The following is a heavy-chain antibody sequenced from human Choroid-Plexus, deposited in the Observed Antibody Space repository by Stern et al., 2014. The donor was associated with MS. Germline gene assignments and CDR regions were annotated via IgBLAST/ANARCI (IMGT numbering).Heavy chain of an antibody. CDR1: GYSITSAAFS. CDR3: ARGRSRVHPXLDP. V-gene: IGHV4-30-2*01. J-gene: IGHJ5*02. CDR2: MDYGGSP. D-gene: IGHD2-2*01. Sequence: QLQLQESGSGLVKPSQTLSLTCSVSGYSITSAAFSWTWIRQAPGKGLEWIGYMDYGGSPLYTPSLRIQVNISVDTSKNQFSLRLNSVTAADTAVYYCARGRSRVHPXLDPWGQGTLVTVSS.